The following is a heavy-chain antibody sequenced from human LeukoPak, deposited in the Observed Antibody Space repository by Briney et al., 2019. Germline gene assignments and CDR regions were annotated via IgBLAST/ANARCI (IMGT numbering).Heavy chain of an antibody. CDR2: INTDGSST. D-gene: IGHD1-26*01. V-gene: IGHV3-74*01. J-gene: IGHJ4*02. CDR3: ARATFRVGTTSAPGDY. CDR1: GFTFSNYW. Sequence: GGSLRLSCAASGFTFSNYWMHWVRQAPGKGLVYVSRINTDGSSTSYADSVKGRFTISRDNAKNTLYLQMNSLRAKDTAVYYCARATFRVGTTSAPGDYWGQGTLVTVSS.